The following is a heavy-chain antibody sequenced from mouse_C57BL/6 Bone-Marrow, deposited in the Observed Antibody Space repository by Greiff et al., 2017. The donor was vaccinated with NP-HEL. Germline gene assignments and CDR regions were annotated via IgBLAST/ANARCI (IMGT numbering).Heavy chain of an antibody. CDR2: IHPNSGST. D-gene: IGHD1-1*01. J-gene: IGHJ1*03. Sequence: VQLQQPGAELVKPGASVKLSCKASGYTFTSYWMHWVKQRPGQGLEWIGMIHPNSGSTNYNEKFKSKATLTVDKSSSTAYMQLSSLTSEDSAVYYCARRGSSASYWYFDVWGTGTTVTVSS. CDR3: ARRGSSASYWYFDV. CDR1: GYTFTSYW. V-gene: IGHV1-64*01.